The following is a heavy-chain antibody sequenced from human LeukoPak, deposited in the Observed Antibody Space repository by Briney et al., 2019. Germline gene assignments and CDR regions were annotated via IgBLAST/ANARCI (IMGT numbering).Heavy chain of an antibody. CDR1: GGSISSGGYY. CDR3: ARFNYDFWSGYYTDAFDI. CDR2: IYCSGST. J-gene: IGHJ3*02. Sequence: SETLSLTCTVSGGSISSGGYYWSWIRQHPGKGLEWIGYIYCSGSTYYNPSLKSRVTISVDTSKNQFSLKLSSVTAADTAVYYCARFNYDFWSGYYTDAFDIWGQGTMVTVSS. V-gene: IGHV4-31*03. D-gene: IGHD3-3*01.